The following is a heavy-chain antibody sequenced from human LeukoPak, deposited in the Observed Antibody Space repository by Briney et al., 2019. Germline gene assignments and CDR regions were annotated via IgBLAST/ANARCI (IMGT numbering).Heavy chain of an antibody. Sequence: GASVKVSCKASGYTFTGYYMHWVRQAPGQGLEWMGWINPNSGGTNYAQKFQGRVTMTRDTSISTAYMELSRLRSDDTAVYYCARLPSARLREFDYWGQGTLDTVSS. V-gene: IGHV1-2*02. CDR3: ARLPSARLREFDY. CDR1: GYTFTGYY. CDR2: INPNSGGT. J-gene: IGHJ4*02. D-gene: IGHD1-26*01.